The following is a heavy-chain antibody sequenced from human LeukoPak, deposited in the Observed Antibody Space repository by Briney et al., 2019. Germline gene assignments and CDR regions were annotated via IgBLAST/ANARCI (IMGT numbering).Heavy chain of an antibody. CDR2: IYYSGST. Sequence: PSETLSLTCTVSGGSISSSSYYWGWIRQPPGKGLEWIGSIYYSGSTYYNPSLKSRVTISVDTSKNQFSLKLSSVTAADTAVYYCARRDTMIVVVPSGDAFDIWGQGTMVTVSS. D-gene: IGHD3-22*01. J-gene: IGHJ3*02. CDR1: GGSISSSSYY. V-gene: IGHV4-39*01. CDR3: ARRDTMIVVVPSGDAFDI.